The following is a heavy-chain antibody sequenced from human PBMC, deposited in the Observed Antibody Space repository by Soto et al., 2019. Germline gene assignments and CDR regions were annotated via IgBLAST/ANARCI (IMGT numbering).Heavy chain of an antibody. J-gene: IGHJ4*02. Sequence: GESLKISCKGSGYSFPNYWISWVRQMPGKGLEWMGRINPSDSYINYSPSLQGQVTISADKSISTAYLQLSRLKASDTAMYYCARRYYDVLIGSPSEYYFDSWGPGTLVTVSS. CDR3: ARRYYDVLIGSPSEYYFDS. CDR1: GYSFPNYW. V-gene: IGHV5-10-1*01. CDR2: INPSDSYI. D-gene: IGHD3-9*01.